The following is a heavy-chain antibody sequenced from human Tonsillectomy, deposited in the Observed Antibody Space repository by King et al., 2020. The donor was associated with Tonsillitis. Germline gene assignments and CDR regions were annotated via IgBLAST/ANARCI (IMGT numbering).Heavy chain of an antibody. J-gene: IGHJ4*02. CDR2: ISYDGSNK. V-gene: IGHV3-30*04. Sequence: HVQLVESGGGVVQPGRSLRLSCAASGFTFSSYAMHWVRQAPGKGLEWVAVISYDGSNKYYADSVKGRFTISRDNSKNTLYLQMNSLRAEDTAVYYCARDAPMKYFDYWGQGTLVTVFS. CDR1: GFTFSSYA. CDR3: ARDAPMKYFDY.